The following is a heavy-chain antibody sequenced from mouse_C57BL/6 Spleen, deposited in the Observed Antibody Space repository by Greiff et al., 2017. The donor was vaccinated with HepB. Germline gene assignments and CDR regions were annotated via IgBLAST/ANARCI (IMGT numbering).Heavy chain of an antibody. D-gene: IGHD2-3*01. J-gene: IGHJ3*01. CDR2: INPGSGGT. CDR1: GYAFTNYL. V-gene: IGHV1-54*01. Sequence: QVQLQQSGAELVRPGTSVKVSCKASGYAFTNYLIEWVKQRPGQGLEWIGVINPGSGGTNYNEKFKGKATLTADKSSSTADMQLSSLTSAASAVYFCARNGYYWFAYWGQGTLVTVSA. CDR3: ARNGYYWFAY.